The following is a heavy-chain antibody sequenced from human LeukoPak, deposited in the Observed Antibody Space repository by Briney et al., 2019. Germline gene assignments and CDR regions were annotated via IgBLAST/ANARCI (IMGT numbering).Heavy chain of an antibody. Sequence: SETLSLTCAVSGYSISSGYYWGWIRQPPGKGLEWIGSIYHSGSTYYNPSLKGRVTISVDTSKNQFSLKLSSVTAADTAVYYCARQDYYYYYMDVWGKGTTVTVSS. V-gene: IGHV4-38-2*01. CDR3: ARQDYYYYYMDV. CDR2: IYHSGST. CDR1: GYSISSGYY. J-gene: IGHJ6*03.